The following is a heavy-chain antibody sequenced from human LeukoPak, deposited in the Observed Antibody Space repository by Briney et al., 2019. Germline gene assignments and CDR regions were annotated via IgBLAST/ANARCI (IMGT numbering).Heavy chain of an antibody. CDR2: ICGSDGSR. V-gene: IGHV3-23*01. CDR1: GFTLSTYA. CDR3: AKGGSPSCYSSSGY. J-gene: IGHJ4*02. Sequence: GGSLRLSCAASGFTLSTYAMSWVRQAPGKGLEWVSAICGSDGSRYYADSVKGRFTISRDNSKNTLYLQMNSLRGEDTAVYYCAKGGSPSCYSSSGYWGQGTLVTVSS. D-gene: IGHD2-2*01.